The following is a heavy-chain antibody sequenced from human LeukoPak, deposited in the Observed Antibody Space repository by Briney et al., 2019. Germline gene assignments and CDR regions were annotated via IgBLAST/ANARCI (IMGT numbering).Heavy chain of an antibody. J-gene: IGHJ4*02. CDR2: IIPIFGTA. V-gene: IGHV1-69*01. CDR3: AKDYRYSGSYYVDY. D-gene: IGHD1-26*01. Sequence: SVKVSCKASGGTFSSYAISWVRQAPGQGLEWMGGIIPIFGTANYAQKFQGRVTITADESTSTAYMELSSLRAEDTAVYYCAKDYRYSGSYYVDYWGQGTLVTVSS. CDR1: GGTFSSYA.